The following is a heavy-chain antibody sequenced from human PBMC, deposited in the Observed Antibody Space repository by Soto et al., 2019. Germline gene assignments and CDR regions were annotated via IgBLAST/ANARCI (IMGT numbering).Heavy chain of an antibody. D-gene: IGHD6-13*01. J-gene: IGHJ3*02. V-gene: IGHV1-69*01. CDR3: ARDRNLGVAAAIESAFDI. CDR1: GGTFSSYA. Sequence: QVQLVQSGAEVKKPGSSVKVSCKASGGTFSSYAISWVRQAPGQGREWMGGIIPIFGTANYAQKFQGRVTITADESTSTAYMELSSLRSEDTAVYYCARDRNLGVAAAIESAFDIWGQGTMVTVSS. CDR2: IIPIFGTA.